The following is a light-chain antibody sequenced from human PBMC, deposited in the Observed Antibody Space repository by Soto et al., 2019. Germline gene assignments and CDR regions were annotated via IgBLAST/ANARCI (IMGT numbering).Light chain of an antibody. CDR1: QSVSNF. J-gene: IGKJ1*01. Sequence: EIVLTQSPATLSLSPGERATLSCRASQSVSNFLAWYQQTPGQAPRLLISDASIRATGIPGRFSGSGSGTDVSLTISSLEAEDFAVFFCQQRSNWPWTFGQGTKVEIK. CDR3: QQRSNWPWT. CDR2: DAS. V-gene: IGKV3-11*01.